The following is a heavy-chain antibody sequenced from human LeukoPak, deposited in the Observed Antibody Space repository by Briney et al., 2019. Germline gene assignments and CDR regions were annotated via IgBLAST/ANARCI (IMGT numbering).Heavy chain of an antibody. J-gene: IGHJ4*02. V-gene: IGHV3-74*01. Sequence: PGGSLRLSCAASGFTFSSYGMHWVRQAPGKGLEWVSRIYSDGSSTSYADSVKGRFTISRDNAKNTLYLQMNSLKAEDTAIYYCAREGGSYSNYFDYWGQGTLVTVSS. CDR3: AREGGSYSNYFDY. D-gene: IGHD1-26*01. CDR1: GFTFSSYG. CDR2: IYSDGSST.